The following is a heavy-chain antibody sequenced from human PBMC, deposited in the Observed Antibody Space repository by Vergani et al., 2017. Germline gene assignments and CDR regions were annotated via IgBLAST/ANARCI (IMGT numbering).Heavy chain of an antibody. D-gene: IGHD3-10*01. CDR2: IWYDGSNK. CDR3: AREDSGFDY. V-gene: IGHV3-33*08. J-gene: IGHJ4*02. CDR1: GFTFSSYA. Sequence: QVQLVESGGGVVQPGRSLRLSCAASGFTFSSYAMHWVRQAPGKGLEWVAVIWYDGSNKYYADSVKGRITISRDNSKNTLYLQMNSLRAEDTAVYYCAREDSGFDYWGQGTLVTVSS.